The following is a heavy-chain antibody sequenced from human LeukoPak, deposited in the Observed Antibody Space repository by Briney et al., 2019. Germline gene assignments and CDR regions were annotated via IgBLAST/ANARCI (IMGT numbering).Heavy chain of an antibody. J-gene: IGHJ4*02. V-gene: IGHV4-39*01. CDR1: GGSISSSSYY. D-gene: IGHD3-9*01. CDR2: IYYSGST. CDR3: ARLRGSYDILTGYSYYFNY. Sequence: ASETLSLTCTVSGGSISSSSYYWGWIRQPPGKGLEWIGSIYYSGSTYYNPSLKSRVTISVDTSKNQFSLKLNSVTAADTAVYYCARLRGSYDILTGYSYYFNYWGQGTLVTVSS.